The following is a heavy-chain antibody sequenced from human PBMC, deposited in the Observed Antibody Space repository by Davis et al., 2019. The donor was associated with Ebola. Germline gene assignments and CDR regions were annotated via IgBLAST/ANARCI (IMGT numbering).Heavy chain of an antibody. CDR1: GYYINSGYY. D-gene: IGHD5-18*01. V-gene: IGHV4-38-2*01. Sequence: PGGSLRLSCAVSGYYINSGYYWAWIRQPPGKGLEWIGFISGSGRTSYNPSLKSRVTISVDTSKNQFSLNLSSVTAADTAVYFCSRFGYGAYWGQGTLVTVSS. J-gene: IGHJ4*02. CDR3: SRFGYGAY. CDR2: ISGSGRT.